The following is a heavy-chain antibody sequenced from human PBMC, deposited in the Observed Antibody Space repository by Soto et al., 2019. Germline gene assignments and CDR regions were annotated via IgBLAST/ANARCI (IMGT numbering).Heavy chain of an antibody. CDR1: GGSISSYY. V-gene: IGHV4-59*01. J-gene: IGHJ6*02. CDR3: ATLSSSVNYYYYGMDV. D-gene: IGHD6-6*01. Sequence: PSETLSLTCTVSGGSISSYYWSWIRQPPGKGLEWIGYIYYSGSTNYNPSLKSRVTISVDTSKNQFSLKLSSVTAADTAVYYCATLSSSVNYYYYGMDVWGQGTTVTVSS. CDR2: IYYSGST.